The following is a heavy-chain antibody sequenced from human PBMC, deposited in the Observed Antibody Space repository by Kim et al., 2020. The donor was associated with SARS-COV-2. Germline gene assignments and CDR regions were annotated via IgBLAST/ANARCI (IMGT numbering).Heavy chain of an antibody. J-gene: IGHJ5*02. Sequence: SETLSLTCAVYGGSFSGYYWSWIRQPPGKGLEWIGEINHSGSTNYNPSLKSRVTISVDTSKNQFSLKLSSVTAADTAVYYCAREGLEYYGSGSYLGRRRRYNWFDPWGQGTLVTVSS. CDR3: AREGLEYYGSGSYLGRRRRYNWFDP. V-gene: IGHV4-34*01. CDR2: INHSGST. D-gene: IGHD3-10*01. CDR1: GGSFSGYY.